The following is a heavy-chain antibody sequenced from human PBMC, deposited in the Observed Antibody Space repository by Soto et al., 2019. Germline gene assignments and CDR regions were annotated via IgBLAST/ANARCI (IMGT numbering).Heavy chain of an antibody. Sequence: GGSLRLSCAASGFTVSSNYMSWVRQAPGKGLEWVSVIYSGGSTYYADSVKGRFTISRHNSKNTLYLQMNSLRAEDTAVYYCARGTYSSGWYSRVVDGMDVWGQGTTVTVSS. CDR2: IYSGGST. J-gene: IGHJ6*02. CDR1: GFTVSSNY. CDR3: ARGTYSSGWYSRVVDGMDV. V-gene: IGHV3-53*04. D-gene: IGHD6-19*01.